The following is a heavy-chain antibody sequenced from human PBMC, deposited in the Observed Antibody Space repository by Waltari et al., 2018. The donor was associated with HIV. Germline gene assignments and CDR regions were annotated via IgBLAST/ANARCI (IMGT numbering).Heavy chain of an antibody. Sequence: EVQLLESGGGLVQPGGSLRPSWAASGFTFSSHAMSWVRQAPGKGLEWVSVISGSGGSTYYADFVKGRFTISRDNSKNTLYLQMNSLRAEDTAVYYCAKEGIAGRPSVPDYWGQGTLVTVSS. CDR2: ISGSGGST. CDR3: AKEGIAGRPSVPDY. J-gene: IGHJ4*02. CDR1: GFTFSSHA. V-gene: IGHV3-23*01. D-gene: IGHD6-6*01.